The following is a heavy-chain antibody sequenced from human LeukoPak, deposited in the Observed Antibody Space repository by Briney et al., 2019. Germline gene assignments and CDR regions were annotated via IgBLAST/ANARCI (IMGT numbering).Heavy chain of an antibody. CDR3: ARYVGEKTAFDI. CDR2: IYYSGTT. D-gene: IGHD3-10*01. CDR1: GGSISNYY. Sequence: SETLSLTCTVSGGSISNYYWSWIRQPPGRGLEWIGYIYYSGTTNYNPSLKSRVTISVDTSKNQFSLKLSSVTAADTAVYYCARYVGEKTAFDIWGQGTMVTVSS. J-gene: IGHJ3*02. V-gene: IGHV4-59*01.